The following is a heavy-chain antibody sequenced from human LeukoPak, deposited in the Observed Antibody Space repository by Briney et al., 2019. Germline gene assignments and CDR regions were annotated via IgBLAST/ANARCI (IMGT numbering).Heavy chain of an antibody. CDR3: AREGVRVVDLDY. CDR2: ISSSNSYI. V-gene: IGHV3-21*01. J-gene: IGHJ4*02. CDR1: GFTLSSYS. D-gene: IGHD3-3*01. Sequence: GGSLRLSCAASGFTLSSYSMNWVRQAPGKGLEWVSSISSSNSYIYYADSVKGRFTISRDNAKNTLYLQMNSLRAEDTAVYYCAREGVRVVDLDYWGQGILVTVSS.